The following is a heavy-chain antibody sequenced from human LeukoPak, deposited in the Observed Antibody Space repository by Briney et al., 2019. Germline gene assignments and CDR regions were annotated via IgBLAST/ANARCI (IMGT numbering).Heavy chain of an antibody. J-gene: IGHJ4*02. V-gene: IGHV3-23*01. D-gene: IGHD3/OR15-3a*01. CDR3: AKTSSDLWTSDYFDY. CDR2: ISGSGGST. Sequence: GGSLRLSCAASGFTFSSYAMSWVRQAPGKGLEWVSAISGSGGSTYYADSVKGRFTISRDNSKNTLYLQMNSLRAEDTAVYYCAKTSSDLWTSDYFDYWGQGTLVTVSS. CDR1: GFTFSSYA.